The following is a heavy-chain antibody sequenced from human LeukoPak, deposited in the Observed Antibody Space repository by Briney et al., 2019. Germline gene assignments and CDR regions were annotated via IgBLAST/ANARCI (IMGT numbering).Heavy chain of an antibody. CDR1: GYTFTGYG. CDR3: ARGRLPAASDWFDP. J-gene: IGHJ5*02. Sequence: GASVKVSCKASGYTFTGYGISWVRQAPGQGLEWMGRMNPNSGNTGYAQKFQGRVTMTRNTSISTAYMELSSLRSEDTAVYYCARGRLPAASDWFDPWGQGTLVTVSS. CDR2: MNPNSGNT. V-gene: IGHV1-8*02. D-gene: IGHD2-2*01.